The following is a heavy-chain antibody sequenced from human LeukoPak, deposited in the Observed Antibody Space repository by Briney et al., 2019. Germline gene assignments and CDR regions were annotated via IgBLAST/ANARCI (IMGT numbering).Heavy chain of an antibody. D-gene: IGHD3-9*01. CDR1: GFTFDDYV. Sequence: PGGSLRLSCAASGFTFDDYVMHWVRQAPGKGLEWVSGISWNSGSIGYADSVKGRLTISRDNAKNSLYLQMNSLRAEDTALYYCAKALAGYYGYFQHWGQGTLVTVSS. CDR3: AKALAGYYGYFQH. CDR2: ISWNSGSI. J-gene: IGHJ1*01. V-gene: IGHV3-9*01.